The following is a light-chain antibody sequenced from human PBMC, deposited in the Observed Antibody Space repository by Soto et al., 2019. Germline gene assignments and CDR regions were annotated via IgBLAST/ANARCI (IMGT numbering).Light chain of an antibody. J-gene: IGLJ1*01. CDR2: DVS. CDR1: NSDVGGYNY. Sequence: QSALTQPASVSGSPGQSITISCTGTNSDVGGYNYVSWYQHHPGKAPKLMIYDVSNRPSGVSNRFSGSKSGNTASLTISGLQTEDEANYSCSSYTSTNSLHVFGSGTKVTVL. CDR3: SSYTSTNSLHV. V-gene: IGLV2-14*03.